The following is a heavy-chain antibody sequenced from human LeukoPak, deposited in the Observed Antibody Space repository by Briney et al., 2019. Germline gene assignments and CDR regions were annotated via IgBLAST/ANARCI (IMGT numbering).Heavy chain of an antibody. V-gene: IGHV4-34*01. D-gene: IGHD5-18*01. CDR2: INHSGST. CDR1: GGSFSGYY. CDR3: XXXXXXQLWLPYYGMDV. J-gene: IGHJ6*02. Sequence: PSETLSLTCAVYGGSFSGYYWSWIRQPPGKGLEWIGEINHSGSTNYNPSLKSRVTISVDTSKNQFSLKLSSVTAADTAVYYCXXXXXXQLWLPYYGMDVWGQGTTVTVSS.